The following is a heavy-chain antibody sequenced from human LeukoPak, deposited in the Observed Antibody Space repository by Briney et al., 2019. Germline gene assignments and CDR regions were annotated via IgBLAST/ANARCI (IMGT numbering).Heavy chain of an antibody. J-gene: IGHJ4*02. CDR3: ATDRGGGVGARGY. CDR1: GLTFSYYS. Sequence: GGSLRLSCAASGLTFSYYSMNWVRQAPGKGLEWLSYISSTSRTMYYADSVKGRFTISRDDAKNSLYLQMNSLRGEDAAMYYCATDRGGGVGARGYWGQGTLVTVSS. CDR2: ISSTSRTM. V-gene: IGHV3-48*04. D-gene: IGHD1-26*01.